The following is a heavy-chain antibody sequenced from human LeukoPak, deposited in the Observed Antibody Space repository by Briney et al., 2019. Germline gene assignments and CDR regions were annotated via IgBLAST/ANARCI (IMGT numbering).Heavy chain of an antibody. CDR2: INPNSGDT. Sequence: GASVKVSCKASGYTFTGYHMHWVRQAPGQGLEWMGRINPNSGDTNYAQKFQGRVTMTRDTSISTAYMELSRLRSDDTAVYYCARDYCGSTSCLFDYWGRGTLVTVSS. CDR1: GYTFTGYH. CDR3: ARDYCGSTSCLFDY. V-gene: IGHV1-2*06. D-gene: IGHD2-2*01. J-gene: IGHJ4*02.